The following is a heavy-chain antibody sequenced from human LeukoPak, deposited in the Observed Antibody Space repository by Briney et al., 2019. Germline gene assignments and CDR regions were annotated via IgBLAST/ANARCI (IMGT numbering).Heavy chain of an antibody. CDR2: IEQDGSGE. CDR1: GFTFSTSW. V-gene: IGHV3-7*01. Sequence: PGGSLRLSCAASGFTFSTSWVDWVRQTPGKGLEWVANIEQDGSGEIYVDSVKGRFTISRDNAKNSLYLQMNSLRAEDTSVYYCTRGGGDCWGQGTLVTVSS. J-gene: IGHJ4*01. D-gene: IGHD3-16*01. CDR3: TRGGGDC.